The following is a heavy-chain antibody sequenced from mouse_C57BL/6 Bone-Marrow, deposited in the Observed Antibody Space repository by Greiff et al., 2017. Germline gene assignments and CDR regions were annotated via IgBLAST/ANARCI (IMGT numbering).Heavy chain of an antibody. CDR2: LDPSDSYT. Sequence: VQLQQSGAELVMPGASVKLSCKASGYTFTSYWMHWVKQRPGQGLEWIGELDPSDSYTNYNQKFKGKSTLTVDKSSSTAYMQRSSLTSADSAVYYCARMRYYGSRGDFDVWGTGTTVTVSS. CDR3: ARMRYYGSRGDFDV. CDR1: GYTFTSYW. J-gene: IGHJ1*03. V-gene: IGHV1-69*01. D-gene: IGHD1-1*01.